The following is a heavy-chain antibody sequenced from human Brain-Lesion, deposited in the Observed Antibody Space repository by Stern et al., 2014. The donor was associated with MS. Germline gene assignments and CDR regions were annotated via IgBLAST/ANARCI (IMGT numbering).Heavy chain of an antibody. CDR2: MYSRGGT. J-gene: IGHJ4*02. CDR3: ARKTDTAVGGDY. D-gene: IGHD5-18*01. CDR1: GFSVSTNF. V-gene: IGHV3-53*01. Sequence: EVQLVESGGGLIQPGGSLRLSCAASGFSVSTNFMSWVRQAPGKGLEWVSPMYSRGGTNYADSVKGRFTISRDSSKNTLYLQMSDLRAEDTAVYYCARKTDTAVGGDYWGPGTLVTVSS.